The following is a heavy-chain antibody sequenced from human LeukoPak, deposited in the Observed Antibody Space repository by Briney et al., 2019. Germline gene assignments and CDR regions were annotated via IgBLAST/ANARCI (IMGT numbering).Heavy chain of an antibody. D-gene: IGHD2-15*01. Sequence: GGSLRLSCAASGFTFSSYAMSWVRQAPGTGLEWVSAISGSGGSTYYADSVKGRFTISRDNSKNTLYLQMNSLRAEDTAVYYCAKDAPCSGGSCYPPPFDYWGQGTLATVSS. CDR2: ISGSGGST. J-gene: IGHJ4*02. CDR3: AKDAPCSGGSCYPPPFDY. CDR1: GFTFSSYA. V-gene: IGHV3-23*01.